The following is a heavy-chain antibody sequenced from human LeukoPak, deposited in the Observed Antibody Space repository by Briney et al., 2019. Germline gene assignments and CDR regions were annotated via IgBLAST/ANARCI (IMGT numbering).Heavy chain of an antibody. J-gene: IGHJ4*02. Sequence: ASVKVSCKASGYTFTNYYLHWVRQAPGQGLEWMGIINPSGGSTSYAQKFQGRVTMTRDMPTSTVYMELSSLRSEDTAVYYCARSRTVAGTWGGYFDYWGQGTLVTVSS. CDR1: GYTFTNYY. CDR3: ARSRTVAGTWGGYFDY. V-gene: IGHV1-46*01. CDR2: INPSGGST. D-gene: IGHD6-19*01.